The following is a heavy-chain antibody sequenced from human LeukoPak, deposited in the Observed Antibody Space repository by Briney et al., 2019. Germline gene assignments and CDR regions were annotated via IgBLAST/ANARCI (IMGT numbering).Heavy chain of an antibody. CDR1: GGSISSYD. CDR3: ARSDNWNSPTDY. V-gene: IGHV4-4*07. D-gene: IGHD1-7*01. CDR2: IYTSGSP. Sequence: SETLSLTCTVSGGSISSYDWSWIRQPAGKGLEWIGRIYTSGSPNYNPSLKSRVTISVDTSKNQFSLKLSSVTAADTAVYYCARSDNWNSPTDYWGQGTLVTVSS. J-gene: IGHJ4*02.